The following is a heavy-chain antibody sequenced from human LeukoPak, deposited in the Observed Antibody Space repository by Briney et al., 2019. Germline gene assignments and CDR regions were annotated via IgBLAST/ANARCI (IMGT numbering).Heavy chain of an antibody. Sequence: PSETLSLTCTVTGGSTTRYYWSWIRQPPGKGLEWIGYIYYSGSTNYNPSLKSRVTISVDTSKNQFTLKLSSVTAADTAVYYCARGGSIAVLGNWFDPWGQGTLVTVSS. CDR1: GGSTTRYY. CDR2: IYYSGST. V-gene: IGHV4-59*01. J-gene: IGHJ5*02. D-gene: IGHD6-19*01. CDR3: ARGGSIAVLGNWFDP.